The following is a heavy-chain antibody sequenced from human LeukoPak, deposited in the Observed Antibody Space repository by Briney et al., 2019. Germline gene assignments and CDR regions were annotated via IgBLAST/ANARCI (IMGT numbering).Heavy chain of an antibody. V-gene: IGHV3-21*01. CDR2: ISSSSYI. Sequence: GGSLRLSCAASGFTFSSYGMSWVRQAPGKGLEWVSSISSSSYIYYADSVKGRFTISRDNAKNSLYLQMNSLRAEDTAVYYCARSLPHYDILTGYYKGDLDYWGQGTLVTVSS. CDR3: ARSLPHYDILTGYYKGDLDY. J-gene: IGHJ4*02. D-gene: IGHD3-9*01. CDR1: GFTFSSYG.